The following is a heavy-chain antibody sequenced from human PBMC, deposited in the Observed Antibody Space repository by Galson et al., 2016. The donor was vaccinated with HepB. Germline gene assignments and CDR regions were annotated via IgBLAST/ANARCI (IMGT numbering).Heavy chain of an antibody. Sequence: SLRLSCAASGFSFRTYSIHWVRQVPGKGLEWVSSISSGGSHKYYSDSLKGRFTISRDNARNSLYLQMNSLGAEDTAVYCCARGGTEYTLDAFDFWGQGTMVTVSS. J-gene: IGHJ3*01. CDR1: GFSFRTYS. V-gene: IGHV3-21*01. CDR3: ARGGTEYTLDAFDF. CDR2: ISSGGSHK. D-gene: IGHD3-16*01.